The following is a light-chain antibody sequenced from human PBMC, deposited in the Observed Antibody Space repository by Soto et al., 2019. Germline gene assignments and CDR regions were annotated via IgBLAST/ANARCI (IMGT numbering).Light chain of an antibody. CDR1: QGISNY. V-gene: IGKV1-9*01. J-gene: IGKJ1*01. CDR3: QQHTRYPPWT. Sequence: DIQLTQSPSFLSASVGDRVTITCRASQGISNYLAGYQQKPGKAPKLLLYAASTLQSGVPSRFSGIGSGPEFTLTIISLQPEDFATYYCQQHTRYPPWTFGHGTKVEIK. CDR2: AAS.